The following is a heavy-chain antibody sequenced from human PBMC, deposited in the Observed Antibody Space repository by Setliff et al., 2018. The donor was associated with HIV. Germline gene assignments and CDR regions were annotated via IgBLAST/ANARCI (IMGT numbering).Heavy chain of an antibody. CDR2: INHTGST. CDR1: GGYISSGSHY. D-gene: IGHD2-8*01. V-gene: IGHV4-39*07. J-gene: IGHJ5*02. Sequence: SETLSLTCTVSGGYISSGSHYWRWIRQPPGKRLEWIGEINHTGSTKYNPSLKSRVSISVDTSKNQFSLRLTSVTGADTAVYYCARSYNGVPWTWGQGMLVTVSS. CDR3: ARSYNGVPWT.